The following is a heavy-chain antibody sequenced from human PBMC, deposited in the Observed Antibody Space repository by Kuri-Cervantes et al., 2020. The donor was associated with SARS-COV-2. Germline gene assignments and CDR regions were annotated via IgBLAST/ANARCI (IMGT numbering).Heavy chain of an antibody. J-gene: IGHJ6*01. V-gene: IGHV1-2*04. Sequence: ASVKVSCKASGYTFTSYYMHWVRQAPGQGLEWMGWINPNSGGTNYAQKFQGWVTMTRDTSISTAYMELSRLRSDDTAVYYCARENGGNGPPYGMDVWGQGTTVTGAS. CDR1: GYTFTSYY. D-gene: IGHD4-23*01. CDR2: INPNSGGT. CDR3: ARENGGNGPPYGMDV.